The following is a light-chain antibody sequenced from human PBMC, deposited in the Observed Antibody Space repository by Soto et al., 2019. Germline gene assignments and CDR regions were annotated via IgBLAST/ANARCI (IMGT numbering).Light chain of an antibody. J-gene: IGKJ4*01. V-gene: IGKV1-27*01. Sequence: IQMTQSPSSLSAFVGDRVTITCRASQGIDNYLAWYQQKPGKVPQLLIYGSSTLQSGVPARFSGSGSGTDFTLTISSLQPEDVAAYYCQKYNSAFLTFGGGTKVDI. CDR2: GSS. CDR1: QGIDNY. CDR3: QKYNSAFLT.